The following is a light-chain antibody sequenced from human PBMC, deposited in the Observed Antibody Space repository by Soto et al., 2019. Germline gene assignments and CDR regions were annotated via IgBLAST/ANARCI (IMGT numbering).Light chain of an antibody. J-gene: IGKJ2*01. Sequence: DIVLTQTPLSSPVTLGQPASISCRSNQSLVHSDGNTYLSWLQQRRGQPPRLLIYKMSNLLSGVPERFSGSGAGTDFTLKISGVEAEDGGVYYCMQATHCRPYTFGQGTNLEIK. CDR1: QSLVHSDGNTY. V-gene: IGKV2-24*01. CDR2: KMS. CDR3: MQATHCRPYT.